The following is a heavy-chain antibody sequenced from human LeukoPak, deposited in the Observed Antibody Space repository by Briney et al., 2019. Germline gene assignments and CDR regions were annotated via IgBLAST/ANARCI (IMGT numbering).Heavy chain of an antibody. CDR2: IYHSGST. D-gene: IGHD3-3*01. CDR3: ARGRGVAYDY. CDR1: GGSISSGGYS. J-gene: IGHJ4*02. Sequence: SQTLSLICAVSGGSISSGGYSWSWIRQPPGKGLECIGYIYHSGSTYYNPSLKSRVTISVDRSKNQFSLKLSSVTAADTAVYYCARGRGVAYDYWGQGTLVTVSS. V-gene: IGHV4-30-2*01.